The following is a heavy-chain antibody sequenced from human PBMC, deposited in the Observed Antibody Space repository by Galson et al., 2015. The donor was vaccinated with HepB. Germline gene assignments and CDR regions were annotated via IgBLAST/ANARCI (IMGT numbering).Heavy chain of an antibody. D-gene: IGHD1-7*01. J-gene: IGHJ3*02. CDR1: EGTFSSYA. V-gene: IGHV1-69*04. Sequence: SVKVSCKASEGTFSSYAISWVRQAPGQGLEWMGRIIPILGIANYAQKFQGRVTITADKSTSTAYMELSSLRSEDTAVYYCARVSVENYNWNYNAFDIWGQGTMVTVSS. CDR2: IIPILGIA. CDR3: ARVSVENYNWNYNAFDI.